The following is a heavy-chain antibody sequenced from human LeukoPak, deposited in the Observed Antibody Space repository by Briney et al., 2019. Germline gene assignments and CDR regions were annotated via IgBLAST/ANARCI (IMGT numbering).Heavy chain of an antibody. D-gene: IGHD3-3*01. V-gene: IGHV4-59*10. Sequence: SETLSLTCAVYGGSFSSYYWSWIRQPAGKGLEWIGRIYTSGSTNYNPSLKSRVTMSVDTSKNQFSLKLSSVTAADTAVYYCARAKSYDFWSGYYDWFDPWGQGTLVAVSS. CDR1: GGSFSSYY. J-gene: IGHJ5*02. CDR2: IYTSGST. CDR3: ARAKSYDFWSGYYDWFDP.